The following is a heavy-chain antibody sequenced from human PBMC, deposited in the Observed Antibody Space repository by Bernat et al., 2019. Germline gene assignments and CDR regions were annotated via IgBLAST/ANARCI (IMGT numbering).Heavy chain of an antibody. CDR1: GFTVSSNY. CDR2: IYSGGST. Sequence: EVQLVESGGGLVQPGGSLRPSRAASGFTVSSNYMSWVRQAPGKGLEWVSVIYSGGSTYYADSVKGRFTISRHNSKNTLYLQMNSLRAEDTAVYYCATSFNLDFDYWGQGTLVTVSS. D-gene: IGHD1-1*01. V-gene: IGHV3-53*04. J-gene: IGHJ4*02. CDR3: ATSFNLDFDY.